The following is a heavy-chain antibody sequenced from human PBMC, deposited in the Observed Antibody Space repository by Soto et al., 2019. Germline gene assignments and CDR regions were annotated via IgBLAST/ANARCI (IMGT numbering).Heavy chain of an antibody. V-gene: IGHV1-46*01. Sequence: XSVKGSCKASVYTFTSYYMHWVRQAPGQGLEWMGIINPSGGSTSYAQKFQGRVTMTRDTSTSTVYMELSSLRSEDTAVYYCARVKGSGRGDFDYWGPGTLVTVS. J-gene: IGHJ4*02. D-gene: IGHD6-19*01. CDR2: INPSGGST. CDR1: VYTFTSYY. CDR3: ARVKGSGRGDFDY.